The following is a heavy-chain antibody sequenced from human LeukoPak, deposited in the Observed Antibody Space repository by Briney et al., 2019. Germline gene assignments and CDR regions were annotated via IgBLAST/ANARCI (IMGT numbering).Heavy chain of an antibody. J-gene: IGHJ4*02. CDR1: GYSFTSYG. CDR3: AYSSGKEGKFAY. V-gene: IGHV1-18*01. D-gene: IGHD6-19*01. CDR2: ISAYNGNI. Sequence: ASVKVSCKASGYSFTSYGISSVRQGLRQGLGRRGWISAYNGNINYAQKLQGRVTMTTDTSTSTAYMELRSLRSDDTAVYYCAYSSGKEGKFAYWGQGTLVTVSS.